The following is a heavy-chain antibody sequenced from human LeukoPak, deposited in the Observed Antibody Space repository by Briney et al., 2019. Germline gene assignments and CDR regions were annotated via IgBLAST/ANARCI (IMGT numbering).Heavy chain of an antibody. J-gene: IGHJ1*01. CDR2: IYYSGST. CDR1: GGSISSYY. D-gene: IGHD3-16*02. CDR3: ARATPPYDYVWGSYRYTYFQH. V-gene: IGHV4-59*12. Sequence: PSETLSLTCTVSGGSISSYYWSWIRQPPGKGLEWIGYIYYSGSTNYNPSLKSRVTISVDTSKNQFSLKLSSVTAADTAVYYCARATPPYDYVWGSYRYTYFQHWGQGTLVTVSS.